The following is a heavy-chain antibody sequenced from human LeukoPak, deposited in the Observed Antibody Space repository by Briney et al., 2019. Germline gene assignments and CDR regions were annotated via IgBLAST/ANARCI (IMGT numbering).Heavy chain of an antibody. D-gene: IGHD1-26*01. J-gene: IGHJ4*02. CDR1: GFTFSNYG. CDR3: AKSRGTYFLYFDY. CDR2: ISYDGSNK. V-gene: IGHV3-30*18. Sequence: GGSLRLSCAASGFTFSNYGMHWVRQAPGKGLEWVAVISYDGSNKYYADSVKGRFTISRDNSKNTLYLQMNSLRAEDTAVFFCAKSRGTYFLYFDYWGPGTLATVSS.